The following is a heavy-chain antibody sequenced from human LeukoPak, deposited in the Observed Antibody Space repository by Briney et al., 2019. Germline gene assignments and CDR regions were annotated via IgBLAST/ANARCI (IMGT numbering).Heavy chain of an antibody. V-gene: IGHV3-21*01. Sequence: GGSVRLSCAASGFTFSSYSMNWVRQAPGKGLEWVSSISSSSSYIYYADPVKGRFTISRDNAKNSLYLQMNSLRAEDTAVYYCARVYDFWSGDYDYWGQGSLVIVSS. J-gene: IGHJ4*02. D-gene: IGHD3-3*01. CDR3: ARVYDFWSGDYDY. CDR2: ISSSSSYI. CDR1: GFTFSSYS.